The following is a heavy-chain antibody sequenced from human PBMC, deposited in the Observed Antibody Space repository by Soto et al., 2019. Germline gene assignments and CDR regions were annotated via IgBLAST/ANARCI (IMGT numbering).Heavy chain of an antibody. CDR3: ARDYFSDYDYMRPAFYF. Sequence: GGSLRLSCAASGFTSSNYWMHWVRQAPGKGLVWVSGINSDGSITSSADSVKGRFTISRDNAKNTLYLQMNSLRAEDTAVYYCARDYFSDYDYMRPAFYFWGQGTMVPVSS. CDR2: INSDGSIT. D-gene: IGHD3-16*01. V-gene: IGHV3-74*01. J-gene: IGHJ3*01. CDR1: GFTSSNYW.